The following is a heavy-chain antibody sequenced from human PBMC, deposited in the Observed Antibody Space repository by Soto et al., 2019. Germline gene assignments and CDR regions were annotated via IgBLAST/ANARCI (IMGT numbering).Heavy chain of an antibody. CDR2: IYYSGST. V-gene: IGHV4-30-4*01. D-gene: IGHD3-16*02. CDR1: GGSISSGDYY. J-gene: IGHJ4*02. CDR3: ARAPSYVWGSYRPRDFDY. Sequence: QVQLQESGPGLVKPSQTLSLTCTVSGGSISSGDYYWSWIRQPPGKGLEWIGYIYYSGSTYYNPSLRSRVTISVDTAKNQSSLKLSSVTAADTAVYYCARAPSYVWGSYRPRDFDYWGQGTLVTVSS.